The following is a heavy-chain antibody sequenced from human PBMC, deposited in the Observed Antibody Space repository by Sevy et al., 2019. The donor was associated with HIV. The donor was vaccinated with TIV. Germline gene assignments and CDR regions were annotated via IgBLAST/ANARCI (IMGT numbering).Heavy chain of an antibody. CDR2: FDPEDDET. Sequence: ASVKVSCRVSGYTLTKLAMHWVRQAPGKGLEWMGSFDPEDDETIYAQKFQGRVMMTEDTSTDTAYMELSSLRSEDTAVYYCATTKDYYESSVSPFDSWGQGTLVTVSS. CDR3: ATTKDYYESSVSPFDS. D-gene: IGHD3-22*01. J-gene: IGHJ4*02. CDR1: GYTLTKLA. V-gene: IGHV1-24*01.